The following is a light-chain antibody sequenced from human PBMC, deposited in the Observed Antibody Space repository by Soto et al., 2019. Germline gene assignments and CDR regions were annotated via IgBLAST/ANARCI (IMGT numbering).Light chain of an antibody. Sequence: QSALTQPASVSGSPGQSITISCTGTSGDIGYYDYVSWYQHHPGKAPKLIIYEVTDRPSGVSNRFSGSKSGNTASLTISGLQAEDEAEYYCSSYTNINTRACVFGTGTKLTVL. CDR1: SGDIGYYDY. J-gene: IGLJ1*01. CDR2: EVT. V-gene: IGLV2-14*01. CDR3: SSYTNINTRACV.